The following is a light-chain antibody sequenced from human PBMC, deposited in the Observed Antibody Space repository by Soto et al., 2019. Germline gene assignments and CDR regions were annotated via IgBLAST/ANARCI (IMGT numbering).Light chain of an antibody. CDR1: RSISNN. CDR3: QQYNNWPPQYT. V-gene: IGKV3-15*01. Sequence: EVVMTQSPVTLSVSPVERATLSCRASRSISNNLAWYQQRVGQAPRLLMYGASTRASGIPARFSGSGSGTEFTLTISSLQFEDFAVYYCQQYNNWPPQYTFGQGTKLEI. CDR2: GAS. J-gene: IGKJ2*01.